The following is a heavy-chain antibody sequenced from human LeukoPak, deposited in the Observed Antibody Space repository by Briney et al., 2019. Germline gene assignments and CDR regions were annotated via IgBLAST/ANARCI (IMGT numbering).Heavy chain of an antibody. Sequence: GGSLRLSCAVSGFNFISYSMNWVRQAPGKGLEWVSYISSSSSTMYYADSVKGRFTISRDNAKNSLYLQMNSLRAEDTAVYYCARATEQWPAVYFDYWGQGTLVTVSS. V-gene: IGHV3-48*04. CDR3: ARATEQWPAVYFDY. CDR2: ISSSSSTM. CDR1: GFNFISYS. D-gene: IGHD6-19*01. J-gene: IGHJ4*02.